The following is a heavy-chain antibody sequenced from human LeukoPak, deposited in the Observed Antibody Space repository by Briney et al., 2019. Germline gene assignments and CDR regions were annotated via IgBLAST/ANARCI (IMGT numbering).Heavy chain of an antibody. CDR2: INHSGST. D-gene: IGHD3-9*01. CDR3: ARGRTISSAIRYFQH. Sequence: SETLSLTCAVYGGSFSGYYWSWIRQPPGKGLEWIGEINHSGSTNYNPSLKSRVTISVDTSKNQFSLKLSSVTAADTAVYYCARGRTISSAIRYFQHWGQGTLVTVPS. J-gene: IGHJ1*01. CDR1: GGSFSGYY. V-gene: IGHV4-34*01.